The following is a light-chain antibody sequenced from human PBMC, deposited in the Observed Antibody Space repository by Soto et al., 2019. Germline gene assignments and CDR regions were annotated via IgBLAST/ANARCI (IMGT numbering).Light chain of an antibody. CDR3: SSYAGSNNF. V-gene: IGLV2-8*01. J-gene: IGLJ2*01. CDR2: EVT. CDR1: SSDVGGYSY. Sequence: QSALTQPPSASGSPGQSVTISCTGTSSDVGGYSYVSWYQQHPGKAPKLMIYEVTKRPSGVPDRFSGSKSGNTASLTVSGLQADDEADYYCSSYAGSNNFFGGGTKLTVL.